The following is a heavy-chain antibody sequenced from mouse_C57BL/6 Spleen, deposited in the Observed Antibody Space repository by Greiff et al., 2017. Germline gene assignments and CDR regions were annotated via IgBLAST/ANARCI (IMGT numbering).Heavy chain of an antibody. J-gene: IGHJ4*01. CDR2: ISNGGGST. D-gene: IGHD2-4*01. CDR3: ARGDYDERTVPPYYAMDY. CDR1: GFTFSDYY. V-gene: IGHV5-12*01. Sequence: EVNVVESGGGLVQPGGSLKLSCAASGFTFSDYYMYWVRQTPEKRLEWVAYISNGGGSTYYPDTVKGRFTISRDNAKNTLYLQMSRLKSEDTAMYYCARGDYDERTVPPYYAMDYWGQGTSVTVSS.